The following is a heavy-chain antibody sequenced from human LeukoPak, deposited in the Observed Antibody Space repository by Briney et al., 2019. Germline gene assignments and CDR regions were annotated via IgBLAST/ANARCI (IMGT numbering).Heavy chain of an antibody. D-gene: IGHD3-22*01. CDR1: GFTFSGYA. J-gene: IGHJ4*02. Sequence: GGSLRLSCAASGFTFSGYAMTWVRQAPGKGLEWVSAITGSGDTTYYADSIKGRVTISRDNSKNTLYLQMDSLRAEDTARYYCAKMPIYYDDSSGYAYFDYWGQGTLVTVSS. CDR3: AKMPIYYDDSSGYAYFDY. CDR2: ITGSGDTT. V-gene: IGHV3-23*01.